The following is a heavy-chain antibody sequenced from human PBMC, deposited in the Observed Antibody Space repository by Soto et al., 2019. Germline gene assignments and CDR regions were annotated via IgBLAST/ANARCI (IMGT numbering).Heavy chain of an antibody. CDR1: GDFVSSYNYY. D-gene: IGHD2-21*01. J-gene: IGHJ4*02. Sequence: SETLSLTCSVSGDFVSSYNYYWSWILQAPGKGLEWIGYIYSSGSTNYNPSLKSRVTISVDTSKNQFSRKLSSVTAADTAVYYCACAPGKGVIQAIFDYWGQGALVIVSS. V-gene: IGHV4-61*01. CDR2: IYSSGST. CDR3: ACAPGKGVIQAIFDY.